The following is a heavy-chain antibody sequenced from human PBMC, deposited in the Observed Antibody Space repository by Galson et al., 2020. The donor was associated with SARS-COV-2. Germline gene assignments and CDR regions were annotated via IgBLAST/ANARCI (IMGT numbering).Heavy chain of an antibody. D-gene: IGHD3-16*01. CDR1: GLTVSSNY. CDR3: AGTLGPYYYYAYGVDV. Sequence: GGSLRLSCAASGLTVSSNYMMWVRQAPGKGLEWVSVIYVAGYTYYADSVKGRFTISRDDSKNTLYLQMNSLRAEDTAVYYCAGTLGPYYYYAYGVDVWGQGTTVTVSS. CDR2: IYVAGYT. V-gene: IGHV3-53*01. J-gene: IGHJ6*02.